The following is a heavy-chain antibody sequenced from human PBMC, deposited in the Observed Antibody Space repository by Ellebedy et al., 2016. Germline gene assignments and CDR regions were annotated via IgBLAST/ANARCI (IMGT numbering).Heavy chain of an antibody. Sequence: SVKVSXXASGGTFSSYAISWVRQAPGQGLEWMGGIIPIFGTANYAQKFQGRVTITADESTSTAYMELSSLRSEDTAVYYCARDSYYYDSSGYYPDFDYWGQGTLVTVSS. D-gene: IGHD3-22*01. V-gene: IGHV1-69*13. CDR2: IIPIFGTA. CDR1: GGTFSSYA. J-gene: IGHJ4*02. CDR3: ARDSYYYDSSGYYPDFDY.